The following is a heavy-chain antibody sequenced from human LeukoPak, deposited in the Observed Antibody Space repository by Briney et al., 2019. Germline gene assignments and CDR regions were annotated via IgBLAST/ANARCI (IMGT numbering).Heavy chain of an antibody. V-gene: IGHV3-23*01. CDR2: ISGSGGAT. CDR1: GFTFSSYA. CDR3: ARVYYDNSGFNFDY. D-gene: IGHD3-22*01. Sequence: GGSLRLSCAASGFTFSSYAMSWVRQAPGKGLEWVSVISGSGGATYSADSVKGRFTISKDNSKNTLSLQMNSLRAEDTAVYYCARVYYDNSGFNFDYWGQGTLVTVSS. J-gene: IGHJ4*02.